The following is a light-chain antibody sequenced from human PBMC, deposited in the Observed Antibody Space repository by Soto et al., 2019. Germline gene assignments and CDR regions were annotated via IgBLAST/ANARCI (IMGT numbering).Light chain of an antibody. J-gene: IGKJ1*01. Sequence: EIVMTQSPATLSVSPGESASLSCRASQSVRSNLARYQQKPGQAPRLLIYDASTRATGVPARFSGSGSGTEFTLTISSLQSEDFAVYYCQQYDNWPPWTFGQGTKVDIK. V-gene: IGKV3-15*01. CDR1: QSVRSN. CDR3: QQYDNWPPWT. CDR2: DAS.